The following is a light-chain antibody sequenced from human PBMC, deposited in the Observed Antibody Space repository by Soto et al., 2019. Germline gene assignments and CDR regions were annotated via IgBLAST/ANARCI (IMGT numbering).Light chain of an antibody. CDR2: GVS. Sequence: QAVITQPTSVSGSPGHSITISCTGTISDFVVYNYVSWYQQHPGKAPKLMIYGVSNRPSGVSNRFSGSKSGNTASLTISGLQADDEADYYCSSHNISRALKVFGTGTKVTVL. CDR1: ISDFVVYNY. CDR3: SSHNISRALKV. V-gene: IGLV2-14*01. J-gene: IGLJ1*01.